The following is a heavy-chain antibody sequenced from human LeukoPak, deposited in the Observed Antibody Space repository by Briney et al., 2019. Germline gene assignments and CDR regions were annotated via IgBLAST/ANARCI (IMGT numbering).Heavy chain of an antibody. CDR1: GFTFSTHG. D-gene: IGHD5-18*01. CDR2: IWYDGSNK. CDR3: AKRTKAMVVDY. J-gene: IGHJ4*02. Sequence: PGGSLRLSCAASGFTFSTHGMHWVRQAPGKGLEWVAFIWYDGSNKYYADSVKGRFTISRDNSKNTLYLQMNSLRTEDTAVYYCAKRTKAMVVDYWGQGTLVTDSS. V-gene: IGHV3-30*02.